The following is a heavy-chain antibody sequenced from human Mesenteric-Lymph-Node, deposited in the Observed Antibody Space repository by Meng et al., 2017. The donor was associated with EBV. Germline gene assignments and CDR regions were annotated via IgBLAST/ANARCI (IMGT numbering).Heavy chain of an antibody. CDR1: GDSMTTRSHY. D-gene: IGHD3-16*01. J-gene: IGHJ4*02. V-gene: IGHV4-39*07. CDR2: VFYTGST. CDR3: ARDGVSTGFDY. Sequence: QLQLQESGPGLVKPSETLSLTCTVSGDSMTTRSHYWGWIRQPPGRGLEWIGSVFYTGSTYYTPSLESRATVSVDTSKNQFSLRLKSVTAADTAIYYCARDGVSTGFDYWGQGTLVTVSS.